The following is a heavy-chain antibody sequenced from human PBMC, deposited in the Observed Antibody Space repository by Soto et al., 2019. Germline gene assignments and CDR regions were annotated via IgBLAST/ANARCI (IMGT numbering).Heavy chain of an antibody. CDR1: GDTFTTNS. CDR2: IIPVVGTT. J-gene: IGHJ4*02. D-gene: IGHD2-8*01. V-gene: IGHV1-69*06. Sequence: QVQLVQSGAEVKKPGSSVKVSCTASGDTFTTNSLNWVRQAPGQGLEWMGGIIPVVGTTKYAQRYQDRVTITGDKSTNTAYMELSSLRSDDTAVYYCARGLLYATTDFDYWGQGTPVTVSS. CDR3: ARGLLYATTDFDY.